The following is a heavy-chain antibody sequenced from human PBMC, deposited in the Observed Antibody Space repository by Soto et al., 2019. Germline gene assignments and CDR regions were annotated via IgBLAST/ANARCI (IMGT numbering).Heavy chain of an antibody. CDR1: GLTVSSNY. Sequence: EVQLVESGGGLIQPGGSLRLSCAASGLTVSSNYMSWVRQAPGKGLEWVSIIYPAGSPYYADSLEGRFTISSDTSANSLYLQMDNLRAEDTAIYYCAKDAISGDGIWLMDSWGQGTVVTVSS. J-gene: IGHJ5*02. V-gene: IGHV3-53*01. CDR2: IYPAGSP. D-gene: IGHD4-17*01. CDR3: AKDAISGDGIWLMDS.